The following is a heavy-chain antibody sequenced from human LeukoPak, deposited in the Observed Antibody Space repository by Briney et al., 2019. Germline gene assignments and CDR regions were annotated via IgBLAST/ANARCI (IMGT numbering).Heavy chain of an antibody. CDR2: FALEDGEK. CDR1: GYTLSDLS. Sequence: GASVKVSCKVSGYTLSDLSMHWVRQAPGKGLEWMGSFALEDGEKVYAQKFQSRVTMTEDTSTATAYMELSSLRSEDTAVYYCATAFAGNLVDDWGQGTLVTVSS. V-gene: IGHV1-24*01. D-gene: IGHD1-14*01. J-gene: IGHJ4*02. CDR3: ATAFAGNLVDD.